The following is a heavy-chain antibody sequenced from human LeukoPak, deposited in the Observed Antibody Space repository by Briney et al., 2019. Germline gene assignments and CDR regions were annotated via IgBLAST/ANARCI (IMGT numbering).Heavy chain of an antibody. CDR2: INHSGST. J-gene: IGHJ6*04. V-gene: IGHV4-34*01. CDR1: GGSFSGYY. CDR3: ARVILVPAAIRHGMDV. Sequence: SETLSLTCAVYGGSFSGYYWSWIRQPPGKGLEWIGEINHSGSTNYNPSLKSRVTISVDTSKNQFSLKLSSVTAADTAVHYCARVILVPAAIRHGMDVWGKGTTVTVSS. D-gene: IGHD2-2*01.